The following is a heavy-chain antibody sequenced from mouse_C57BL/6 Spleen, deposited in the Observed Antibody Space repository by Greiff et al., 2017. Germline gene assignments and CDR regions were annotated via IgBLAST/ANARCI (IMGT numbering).Heavy chain of an antibody. D-gene: IGHD1-1*01. CDR1: GYTFTSYW. J-gene: IGHJ3*01. CDR3: ARPSNTVGGGFAD. Sequence: QVQLQQPGAELVKPGASVKLSCKASGYTFTSYWMHWVKQRPGQGLEWIGMIHPNSGSTNYNEKFKSKATLTVDKSSSTAYMQLSSLTSEDSAVYYSARPSNTVGGGFADWGQGTLVTVSA. V-gene: IGHV1-64*01. CDR2: IHPNSGST.